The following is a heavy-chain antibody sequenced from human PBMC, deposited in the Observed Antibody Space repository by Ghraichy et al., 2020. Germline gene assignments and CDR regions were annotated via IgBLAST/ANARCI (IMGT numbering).Heavy chain of an antibody. V-gene: IGHV3-74*01. D-gene: IGHD4-17*01. J-gene: IGHJ5*02. CDR1: GFTFSSYW. CDR3: AGETLVTTRFDP. CDR2: IKFDGSTT. Sequence: LSLTCAASGFTFSSYWMHWVRQAPGKGLVWVSRIKFDGSTTSYADSVRGRFTISRDNAKNTLYLQMNSLRAEDTAVYFCAGETLVTTRFDPWGQGTLVTVSS.